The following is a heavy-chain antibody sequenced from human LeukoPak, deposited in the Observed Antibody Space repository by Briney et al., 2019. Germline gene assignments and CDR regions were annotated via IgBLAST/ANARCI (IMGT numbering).Heavy chain of an antibody. D-gene: IGHD1-26*01. CDR3: ARFEGQWELARGLYYFDY. J-gene: IGHJ4*02. Sequence: ASVKVTCKASGYTFTSYGISWVRQAPGQGLKWMGWISAYNGNTNYAQKLQGRVTMTTDTSTSTAYMELRSLRSDDTAVYYCARFEGQWELARGLYYFDYWGQGTLVTVSS. CDR2: ISAYNGNT. V-gene: IGHV1-18*01. CDR1: GYTFTSYG.